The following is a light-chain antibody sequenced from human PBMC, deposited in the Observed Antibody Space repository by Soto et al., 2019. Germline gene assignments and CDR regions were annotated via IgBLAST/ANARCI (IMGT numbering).Light chain of an antibody. CDR3: QQYGTSMYT. CDR2: GAS. CDR1: QSVRDNY. Sequence: EIVLTQSPDTVSLSPGQRVTLSCRAGQSVRDNYLAWYQQNPGQAPRLLIYGASTRATGIPDRFSGSGSGTDFTLIINSLEPEDFAVYFCQQYGTSMYTFGQGTKLEIK. J-gene: IGKJ2*01. V-gene: IGKV3-20*01.